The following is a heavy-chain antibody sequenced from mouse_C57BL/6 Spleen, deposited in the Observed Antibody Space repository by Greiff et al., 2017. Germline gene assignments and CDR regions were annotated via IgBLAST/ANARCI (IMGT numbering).Heavy chain of an antibody. CDR1: GFTFSSYA. D-gene: IGHD2-5*01. J-gene: IGHJ3*01. CDR3: TRDLYSNYVGPWFAY. V-gene: IGHV5-9-1*02. Sequence: EVQLVESGEGLVKPGGSLKLSCAASGFTFSSYAMSWVRQTPEKRLEWVAYISSGGDYIYYADTVKGRFTISRDNARNTLYLQMSSLKSEDTAMYYCTRDLYSNYVGPWFAYWGQGTLVTVSA. CDR2: ISSGGDYI.